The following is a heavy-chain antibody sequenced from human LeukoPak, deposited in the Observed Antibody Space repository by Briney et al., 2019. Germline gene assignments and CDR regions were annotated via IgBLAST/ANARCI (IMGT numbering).Heavy chain of an antibody. CDR2: IYYSGSP. Sequence: PSETLPLTCTVSGGSINSDSYYWGWIRQPPGKELEWIGSIYYSGSPNYNPSLKSRVTISISTTNNQFSLKLSSVTAADTAVYYCVRDRVGTTGVPYFDFWGQGTLVTVSS. D-gene: IGHD1-26*01. V-gene: IGHV4-39*07. CDR1: GGSINSDSYY. J-gene: IGHJ4*01. CDR3: VRDRVGTTGVPYFDF.